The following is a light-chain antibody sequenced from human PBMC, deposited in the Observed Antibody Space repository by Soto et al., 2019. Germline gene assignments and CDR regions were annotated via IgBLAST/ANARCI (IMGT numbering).Light chain of an antibody. Sequence: IVLTQSPGTLSLSPGERATLSCRASQSVSSSYLAWYQQKPGQAPRLRIYGASIRATGIPDRFSGSGSGTDFTLTISRLEPEDFAVYYCQQYGSSPETFGQGTKVEIK. CDR2: GAS. V-gene: IGKV3-20*01. CDR1: QSVSSSY. J-gene: IGKJ1*01. CDR3: QQYGSSPET.